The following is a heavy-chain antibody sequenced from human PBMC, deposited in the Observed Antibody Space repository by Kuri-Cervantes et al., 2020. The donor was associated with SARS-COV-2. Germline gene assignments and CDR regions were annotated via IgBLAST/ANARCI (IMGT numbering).Heavy chain of an antibody. CDR3: ARVVPVGSSQITMIVGRWFDP. D-gene: IGHD3-22*01. V-gene: IGHV4-39*07. CDR1: GGSIRSGSYY. CDR2: IYYSGNT. Sequence: SETLSLTCTVSGGSIRSGSYYWGWIRQSPGKGLEWIGSIYYSGNTLYNPSLKSRLTISVDTSKKQFSLNLSSVTAADTAVYYCARVVPVGSSQITMIVGRWFDPWGQGTLVTVSS. J-gene: IGHJ5*02.